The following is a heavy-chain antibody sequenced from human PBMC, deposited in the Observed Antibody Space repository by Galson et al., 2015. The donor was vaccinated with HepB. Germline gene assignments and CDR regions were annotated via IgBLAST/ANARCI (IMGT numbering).Heavy chain of an antibody. Sequence: SLRLSCAASGFTFSGSAIHWVRQASGKGPEWVGRIRSKNNNYATSYVPSLKGRFTISRDDSKNMAYLHMKSLKTEDTALYDCTRLGDLSGYSSRWGQGTLVTVSS. CDR3: TRLGDLSGYSSR. CDR2: IRSKNNNYAT. J-gene: IGHJ4*02. V-gene: IGHV3-73*01. CDR1: GFTFSGSA. D-gene: IGHD6-19*01.